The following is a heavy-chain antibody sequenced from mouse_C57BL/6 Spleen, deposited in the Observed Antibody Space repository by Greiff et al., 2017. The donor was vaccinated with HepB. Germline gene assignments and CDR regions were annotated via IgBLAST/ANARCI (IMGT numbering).Heavy chain of an antibody. V-gene: IGHV14-4*01. CDR1: GFNIKDDY. CDR3: TGSTIEAWFAY. Sequence: EVHLVESGAELVRPGASVKLSCTASGFNIKDDYMHWVKQRPEQGLEWIGWIDPENGDTEYASKFQGKATITADTSSNTAYLQLSSLTSEDTAVYYCTGSTIEAWFAYWGQGTLVTVSA. CDR2: IDPENGDT. D-gene: IGHD2-12*01. J-gene: IGHJ3*01.